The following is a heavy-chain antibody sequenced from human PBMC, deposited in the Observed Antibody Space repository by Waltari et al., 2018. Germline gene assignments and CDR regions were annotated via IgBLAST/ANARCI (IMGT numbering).Heavy chain of an antibody. CDR1: GGSISSYY. Sequence: QVQLQESGPGLVKPSETLSLTCTVSGGSISSYYWGWLRQPAGKGLEWIGRIYTSGSTNYNPSLKSRVTMSVDTSKNQFSLKLSSVTAADTAVYYCAASPVVPAAIPTSFDYWGQGTLVTVSS. D-gene: IGHD2-2*01. V-gene: IGHV4-4*07. CDR3: AASPVVPAAIPTSFDY. CDR2: IYTSGST. J-gene: IGHJ4*02.